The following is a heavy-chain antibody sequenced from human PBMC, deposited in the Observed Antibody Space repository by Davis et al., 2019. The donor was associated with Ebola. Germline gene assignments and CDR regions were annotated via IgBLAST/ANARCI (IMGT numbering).Heavy chain of an antibody. J-gene: IGHJ3*02. Sequence: GESLKISCAASGISLTTSIMHWVRQAPGKGLEWVVGISFDGSKYYVDSVKGRFTTSMDNFRNTLYLQMDSRRDEDTALYYCAREGYSSGTAPAFDMWGQGTMVNVSS. CDR2: ISFDGSK. CDR1: GISLTTSI. D-gene: IGHD5-18*01. CDR3: AREGYSSGTAPAFDM. V-gene: IGHV3-30-3*01.